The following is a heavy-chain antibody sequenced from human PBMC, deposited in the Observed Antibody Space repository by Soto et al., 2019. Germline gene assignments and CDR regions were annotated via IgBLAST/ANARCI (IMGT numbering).Heavy chain of an antibody. Sequence: PGGSLRLSCAASGFTFSSYGMHWVRQAPGKGLEWVAVIWYDGSNKYYADSVKGRFTISRDNSKNTLYLQMNSLRAEDTAVYYCARDWTVVVPAATYYYYGMDVWGQGTTVTVSS. CDR2: IWYDGSNK. J-gene: IGHJ6*02. V-gene: IGHV3-33*01. CDR3: ARDWTVVVPAATYYYYGMDV. D-gene: IGHD2-2*01. CDR1: GFTFSSYG.